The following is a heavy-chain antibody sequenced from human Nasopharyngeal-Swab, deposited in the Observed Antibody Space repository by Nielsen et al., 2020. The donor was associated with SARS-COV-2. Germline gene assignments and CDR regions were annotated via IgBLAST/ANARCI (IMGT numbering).Heavy chain of an antibody. J-gene: IGHJ6*02. V-gene: IGHV4-31*02. CDR2: IYYSGST. CDR3: ARSIAAAGTYSGYYGMDV. D-gene: IGHD6-13*01. Sequence: WIRQPPGKGLEWIGYIYYSGSTYYNPSLKSRVTISVDTSKNQFSLKLSSVTAADTAVYYCARSIAAAGTYSGYYGMDVWGQGTTVTVSS.